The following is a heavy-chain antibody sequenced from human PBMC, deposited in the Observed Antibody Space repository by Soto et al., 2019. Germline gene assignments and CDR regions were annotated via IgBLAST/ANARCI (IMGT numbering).Heavy chain of an antibody. CDR2: IYRGDNT. CDR3: ARDRPNGSGRPYFDY. Sequence: EVQLVESGGGLVQPGGSLRLSCAVSGITVSSNYMSWVRQAPGKGLEWVSVIYRGDNTYYADSVKGRFTTSRDNSKNTIYLQMNSLRTEDTAVYYCARDRPNGSGRPYFDYWGLGTLVTVSS. D-gene: IGHD3-10*01. V-gene: IGHV3-66*01. CDR1: GITVSSNY. J-gene: IGHJ4*02.